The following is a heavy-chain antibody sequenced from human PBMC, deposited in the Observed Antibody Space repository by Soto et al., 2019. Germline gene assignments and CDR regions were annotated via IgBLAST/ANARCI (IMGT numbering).Heavy chain of an antibody. V-gene: IGHV4-30-4*01. CDR1: GDSISSENYY. Sequence: QVQLQESGPGLVKPSQTLSLTCTVSGDSISSENYYWNWIRQPPGKGLEWIGNIYNSGTTDYNPSLKSRVTISIDTSKNQFSLKLNSVTAADTAVYYCARGGVVPPLDWLDPWGQGTLVIVSS. CDR2: IYNSGTT. J-gene: IGHJ5*02. CDR3: ARGGVVPPLDWLDP. D-gene: IGHD3-10*01.